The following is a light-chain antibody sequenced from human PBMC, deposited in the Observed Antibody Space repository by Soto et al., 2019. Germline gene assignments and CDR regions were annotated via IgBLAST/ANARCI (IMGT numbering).Light chain of an antibody. Sequence: EIVLTQSPGTLSLSPGERATLSCRASRSVSSTNLVWYQLKPGQAPRLLIYGASSRATGIPDRFSGSGSEIDFTLIITRLEPEDFAVYYCQHYGNSVWTFGQGTKVDIK. CDR2: GAS. CDR1: RSVSSTN. V-gene: IGKV3-20*01. CDR3: QHYGNSVWT. J-gene: IGKJ1*01.